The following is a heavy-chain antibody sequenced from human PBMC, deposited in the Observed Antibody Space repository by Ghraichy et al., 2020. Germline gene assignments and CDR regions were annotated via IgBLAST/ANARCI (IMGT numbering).Heavy chain of an antibody. D-gene: IGHD6-19*01. Sequence: ASVKVSCKASGYSFSSYGISWVRQAPGQGLEWMGWISGYNGNTKYAQKVQGRVTMTTDTSTSTAYMELRSLRSDDTAVYYCAREWLVQGNMDVWGQGNTVTVSS. CDR2: ISGYNGNT. V-gene: IGHV1-18*04. CDR1: GYSFSSYG. J-gene: IGHJ6*02. CDR3: AREWLVQGNMDV.